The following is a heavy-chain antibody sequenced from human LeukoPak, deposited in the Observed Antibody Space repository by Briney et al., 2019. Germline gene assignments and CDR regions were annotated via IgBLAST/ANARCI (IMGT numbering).Heavy chain of an antibody. V-gene: IGHV3-30*02. CDR2: IRHDGSDK. D-gene: IGHD1-26*01. J-gene: IGHJ4*02. CDR1: GFSFSSYG. CDR3: ARLMVGQAGVGATHFDF. Sequence: GGSLRLSCAASGFSFSSYGMHWVRQAPDKGLEWLTFIRHDGSDKYYADSVKGRFTISRDNSKNTLYLQIDSLRVEDRAVYYCARLMVGQAGVGATHFDFWGQGTLVAVSS.